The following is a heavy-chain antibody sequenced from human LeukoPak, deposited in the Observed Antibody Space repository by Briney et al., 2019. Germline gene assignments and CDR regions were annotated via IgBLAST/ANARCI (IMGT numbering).Heavy chain of an antibody. Sequence: SETLSLTCTVSGGSISSRTYYWGWIRQPPGKGLEWIGSIHYSGSTYYNPSLKSRVTISVDMSKNQISLNLSSVTAADTAVYYCARGSADGGNYLGYFYYYYMDVWGKGTTVTVSS. CDR2: IHYSGST. CDR1: GGSISSRTYY. J-gene: IGHJ6*03. CDR3: ARGSADGGNYLGYFYYYYMDV. D-gene: IGHD1-26*01. V-gene: IGHV4-39*01.